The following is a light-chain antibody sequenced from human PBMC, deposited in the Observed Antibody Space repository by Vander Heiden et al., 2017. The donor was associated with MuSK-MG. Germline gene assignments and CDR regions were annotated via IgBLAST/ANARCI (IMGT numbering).Light chain of an antibody. Sequence: ESELSQALGTLSLSPRERASLTCRARQSDHTTYLAWYQQKPGQAPRLLMYGASTRATGIPDRFSGGGSGTDFTLTISRLEPEDFAVYYCQHYGSSPRYTFGQGTKLEIK. V-gene: IGKV3-20*01. CDR1: QSDHTTY. J-gene: IGKJ2*01. CDR3: QHYGSSPRYT. CDR2: GAS.